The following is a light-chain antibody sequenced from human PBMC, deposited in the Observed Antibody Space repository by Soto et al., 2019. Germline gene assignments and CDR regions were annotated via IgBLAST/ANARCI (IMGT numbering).Light chain of an antibody. CDR2: DND. J-gene: IGLJ2*01. CDR1: SSNIGNNY. V-gene: IGLV1-51*01. CDR3: ATWDRSLSVGV. Sequence: QSVLTQPPSVSAAPGQKVTISRSGSSSNIGNNYVFWYQQLPGTAPKLLIYDNDKRPSGIPDRFSGSKSGTSATLGITGLQTGDEADYYCATWDRSLSVGVFGGGTQRTVL.